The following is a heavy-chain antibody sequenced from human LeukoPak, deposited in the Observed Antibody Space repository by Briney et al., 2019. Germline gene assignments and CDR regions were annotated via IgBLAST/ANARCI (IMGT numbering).Heavy chain of an antibody. CDR3: ARDGSGSYFPQANQPCT. Sequence: GGSASVSCTASGYTFTGYYMHWVRQAPGQGLEWMGWINPTSGGTNYAQKFQGRVTMTRATSISTAYMELSRLTSDDTAVYYCARDGSGSYFPQANQPCTWGQGTLVTVSS. CDR1: GYTFTGYY. J-gene: IGHJ5*02. V-gene: IGHV1-2*02. D-gene: IGHD1-26*01. CDR2: INPTSGGT.